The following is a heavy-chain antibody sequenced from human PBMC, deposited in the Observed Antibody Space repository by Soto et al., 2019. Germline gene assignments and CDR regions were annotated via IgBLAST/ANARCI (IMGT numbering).Heavy chain of an antibody. V-gene: IGHV3-23*01. CDR2: ISGSGGST. CDR1: GFTFRSYD. Sequence: LRLSCAASGFTFRSYDMTWVRQAPGKGLEWVSGISGSGGSTNYADSVKGRFTISRDNPKNTLYLQMSSLRAEDTAVYFCAKVRGMAVTTTGAFDLWGQGTMVTVSS. J-gene: IGHJ3*01. CDR3: AKVRGMAVTTTGAFDL. D-gene: IGHD6-19*01.